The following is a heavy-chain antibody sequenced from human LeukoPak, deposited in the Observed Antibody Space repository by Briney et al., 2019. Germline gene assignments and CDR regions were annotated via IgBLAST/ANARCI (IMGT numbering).Heavy chain of an antibody. CDR3: PRGPGLLWFGELLNY. D-gene: IGHD3-10*01. J-gene: IGHJ4*02. V-gene: IGHV1-2*06. Sequence: ASVKVSCKASGYTFTGYYMHWVRQAPGQGLEGMGRINPNSGGTNYAQKFQGRVTMTRDTSISTAYMELSRLRSDDTAVYYCPRGPGLLWFGELLNYWGQGALVGVSS. CDR2: INPNSGGT. CDR1: GYTFTGYY.